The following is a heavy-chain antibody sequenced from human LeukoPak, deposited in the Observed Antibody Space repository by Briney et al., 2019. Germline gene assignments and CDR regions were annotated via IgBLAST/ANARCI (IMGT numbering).Heavy chain of an antibody. CDR3: ARDFYSSSWYWFDP. J-gene: IGHJ5*02. V-gene: IGHV4-59*12. CDR1: GGPISSYY. CDR2: IYYGGSS. Sequence: SETLSLTCSVSGGPISSYYWSWIRLPPGKGLEWIGYIYYGGSSNYNPSLKSRVTISIDTSKNQFSLKLSSVTAADTAVYYCARDFYSSSWYWFDPWGQGTLVTVSS. D-gene: IGHD6-13*01.